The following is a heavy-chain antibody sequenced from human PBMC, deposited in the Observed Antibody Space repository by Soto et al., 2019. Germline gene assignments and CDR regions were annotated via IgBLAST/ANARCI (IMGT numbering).Heavy chain of an antibody. V-gene: IGHV4-39*01. D-gene: IGHD3-22*01. CDR2: IYYSGTT. Sequence: QLQLQESGPGLVKPSETLSLTCTVSGGSVSTSSFYWGWIRQPPRKGLEWIGTIYYSGTTYYNPSLKSRVTVSVDTSKNQFSLRLSSVTAADTAVYYCERQPGFYDRSGSFDYWGQGTLVTVAS. CDR1: GGSVSTSSFY. CDR3: ERQPGFYDRSGSFDY. J-gene: IGHJ4*02.